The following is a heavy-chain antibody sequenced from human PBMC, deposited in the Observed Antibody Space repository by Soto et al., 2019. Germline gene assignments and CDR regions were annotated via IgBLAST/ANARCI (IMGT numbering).Heavy chain of an antibody. J-gene: IGHJ4*01. Sequence: ASVKVSCKASGYIFTSYGISWVRQAPGQGLEWVGRVSTYNGNTKYAQKLQGRVTMTRNTSISTAYMERSSLRSEDTAVYYCARERTVAGNDYWG. CDR2: VSTYNGNT. V-gene: IGHV1-18*01. D-gene: IGHD6-19*01. CDR3: ARERTVAGNDY. CDR1: GYIFTSYG.